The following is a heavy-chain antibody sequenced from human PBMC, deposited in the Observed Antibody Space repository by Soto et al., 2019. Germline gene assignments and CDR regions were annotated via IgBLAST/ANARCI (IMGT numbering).Heavy chain of an antibody. J-gene: IGHJ6*02. Sequence: ASVTVSCQASGYTITSYGISWVRQAPGQGLEWMGWISAYNGNTNYAQKLQGRVTMTTDTSTSTAYMELGSLRSDDTAVYYCARGYREQQLVPYGMDVWGQGTTVTVSS. CDR1: GYTITSYG. CDR2: ISAYNGNT. CDR3: ARGYREQQLVPYGMDV. D-gene: IGHD6-13*01. V-gene: IGHV1-18*01.